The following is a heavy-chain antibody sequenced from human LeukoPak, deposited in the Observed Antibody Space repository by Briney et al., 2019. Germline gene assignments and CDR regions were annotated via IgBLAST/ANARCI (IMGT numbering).Heavy chain of an antibody. Sequence: ASVEVSCKASGYTFTGYYMHWVRQAPGQGLEWMGWINPNSGGTNYAQKFQGRVTMTRDTSISTAYMELSRLRSDDTAVYYCARLWEYYDSSGYYHWFDPWGQGTLVTVSS. CDR3: ARLWEYYDSSGYYHWFDP. CDR1: GYTFTGYY. J-gene: IGHJ5*02. V-gene: IGHV1-2*02. D-gene: IGHD3-22*01. CDR2: INPNSGGT.